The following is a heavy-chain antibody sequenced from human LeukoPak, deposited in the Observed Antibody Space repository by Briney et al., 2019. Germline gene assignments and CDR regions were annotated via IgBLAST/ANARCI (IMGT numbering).Heavy chain of an antibody. V-gene: IGHV4-34*01. CDR3: SRGGLRDYVWGSYRYYFDY. CDR2: INHSGST. Sequence: PSETLSLTCAVYGGSFSGYYWSWLGQPPGKGVEGIGEINHSGSTNYNPSLTSRGTISVDTSKNQFSLKLSSVTAADTAVYYCSRGGLRDYVWGSYRYYFDYWGQGTLVTVSS. J-gene: IGHJ4*02. D-gene: IGHD3-16*02. CDR1: GGSFSGYY.